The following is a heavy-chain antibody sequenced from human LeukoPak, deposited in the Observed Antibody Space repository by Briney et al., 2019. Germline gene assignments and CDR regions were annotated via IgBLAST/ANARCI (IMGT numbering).Heavy chain of an antibody. V-gene: IGHV4-39*07. CDR2: IYYSGST. CDR3: ASSTTTYYYGSGRVATDAFDI. D-gene: IGHD3-10*01. J-gene: IGHJ3*02. CDR1: GGSISGSSYY. Sequence: SETLSLTCTVSGGSISGSSYYWGWIRQPPGKGLEWIGSIYYSGSTYYNPSLKSRVTISVDTSKNQFSLKLSSVTAADTAVYYCASSTTTYYYGSGRVATDAFDIWGQGTMVTVSS.